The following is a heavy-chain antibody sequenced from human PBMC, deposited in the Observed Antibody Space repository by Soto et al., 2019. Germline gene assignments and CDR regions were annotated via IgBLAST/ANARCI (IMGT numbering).Heavy chain of an antibody. V-gene: IGHV3-74*01. CDR1: GLIFSNYK. CDR2: INTDWSII. Sequence: EVRLVESGGGVVQPGGSLILSCAASGLIFSNYKMHWVRQAPGKGLVWVSRINTDWSIIDYADSVKGRFTVSRDNAKNTLYLKMTSLSADDTAVYYCARDTDGLHDWGQGTLVTVSS. J-gene: IGHJ4*02. CDR3: ARDTDGLHD.